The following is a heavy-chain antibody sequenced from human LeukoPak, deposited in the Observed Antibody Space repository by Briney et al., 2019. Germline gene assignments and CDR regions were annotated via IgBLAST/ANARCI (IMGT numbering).Heavy chain of an antibody. D-gene: IGHD5-18*01. CDR3: ATDVDTAMVMEANY. Sequence: GGSLRLSCAASGFTFSNYWMHWVRHDPGKGLVWVSFINPDGSTTNYADSVKGRFTISRDNAKNALYLQMNSLRAEDTAVYYCATDVDTAMVMEANYWGQGTLVTVSS. CDR1: GFTFSNYW. CDR2: INPDGSTT. J-gene: IGHJ4*02. V-gene: IGHV3-74*01.